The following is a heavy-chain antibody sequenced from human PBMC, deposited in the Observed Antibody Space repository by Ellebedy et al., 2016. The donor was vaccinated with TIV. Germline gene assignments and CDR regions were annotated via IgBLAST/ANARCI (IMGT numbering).Heavy chain of an antibody. Sequence: PGGSLRLSCKGSGYNFTNFWIGWVRQMPGKDLEWMTIIYPGDSDTRYSSSFQGQVTISVDKSLFTAYLQWSSLKASDTAMYYCARQQYCSNGVCYFDYWGQGTLVTVSS. V-gene: IGHV5-51*01. CDR3: ARQQYCSNGVCYFDY. J-gene: IGHJ4*02. CDR1: GYNFTNFW. D-gene: IGHD2-8*01. CDR2: IYPGDSDT.